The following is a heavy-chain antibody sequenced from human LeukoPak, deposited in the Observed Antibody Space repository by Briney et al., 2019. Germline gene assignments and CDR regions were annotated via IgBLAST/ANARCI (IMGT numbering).Heavy chain of an antibody. CDR3: ARAKESYYDRSGYGY. CDR2: ISSRGSTI. Sequence: GGSLRLSGAASGFTFSDYYMSWLRQAPGKGLEWVSYISSRGSTIYHADSAKGRFTISRDNAKNSLDLQMSSLRAEDTAVFYCARAKESYYDRSGYGYWGQGTLVTVSS. J-gene: IGHJ4*02. D-gene: IGHD3-22*01. V-gene: IGHV3-11*01. CDR1: GFTFSDYY.